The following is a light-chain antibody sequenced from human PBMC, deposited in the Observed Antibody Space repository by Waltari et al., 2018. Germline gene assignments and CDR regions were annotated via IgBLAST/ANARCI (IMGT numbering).Light chain of an antibody. CDR1: SSDVGGYNY. J-gene: IGLJ1*01. CDR2: DVS. V-gene: IGLV2-14*01. CDR3: SSYRSSSTSIV. Sequence: QSALTQPASVSGSPGQSITISCTGTSSDVGGYNYVSLFQQHPGKAPKLMISDVSKRPSVVSNRFSGSKSGNTASLTISGLQAENEADYYCSSYRSSSTSIVFGTGTKVTVL.